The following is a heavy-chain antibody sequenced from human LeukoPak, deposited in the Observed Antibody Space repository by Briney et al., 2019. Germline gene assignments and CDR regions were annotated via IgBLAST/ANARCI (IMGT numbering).Heavy chain of an antibody. D-gene: IGHD6-13*01. CDR3: ARGKSIAAAGTPFDY. CDR2: IYYSGST. Sequence: SETLSLTCTVSGGSISSSSYYWGWIRQPPGKGLEWIGSIYYSGSTYYNPSLKSRVTISVDTSKNQFSLKLSSVTAADTAVYYCARGKSIAAAGTPFDYWGQGTLVTVSS. CDR1: GGSISSSSYY. J-gene: IGHJ4*02. V-gene: IGHV4-39*07.